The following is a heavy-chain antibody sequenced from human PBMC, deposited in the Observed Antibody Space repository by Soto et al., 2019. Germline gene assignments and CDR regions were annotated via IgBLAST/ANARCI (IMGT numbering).Heavy chain of an antibody. Sequence: PGGSLRLSCAASGFTFSSYGMHWVRQAPGKGLEWVAVISYDGSNKYYADSVKGRFTISRDNSKNTLYLQMNSLRAEDTAVYYYAKDSWYQSGYDSGYYFDYWGQGTLVTVSS. CDR2: ISYDGSNK. CDR3: AKDSWYQSGYDSGYYFDY. V-gene: IGHV3-30*18. CDR1: GFTFSSYG. J-gene: IGHJ4*02. D-gene: IGHD5-12*01.